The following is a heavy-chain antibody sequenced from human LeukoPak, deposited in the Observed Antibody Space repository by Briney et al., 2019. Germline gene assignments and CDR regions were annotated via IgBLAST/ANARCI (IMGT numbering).Heavy chain of an antibody. CDR2: ISSSGSYI. V-gene: IGHV3-21*01. Sequence: GGSLRLSCAASRFTFSSYSMNWVRQAPGKGLEWVSSISSSGSYIYYADSVKGRFTISRDNAKNSLYLQMNSLRAEDTAVYYCARDRGTYYYDTSSHYDAFDIWGQGTMVTVSS. D-gene: IGHD3-22*01. J-gene: IGHJ3*02. CDR3: ARDRGTYYYDTSSHYDAFDI. CDR1: RFTFSSYS.